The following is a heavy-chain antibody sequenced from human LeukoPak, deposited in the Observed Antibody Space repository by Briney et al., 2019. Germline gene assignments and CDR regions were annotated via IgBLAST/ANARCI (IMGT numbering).Heavy chain of an antibody. V-gene: IGHV3-74*01. CDR3: ARVGITMVRTDAFDI. CDR1: GFTFSGYW. Sequence: PGGSLRLSCAASGFTFSGYWMHWVRQAPGKGLVWVSRINFEGSTTDYADSVKGRFTISRDNAKNTLFLQMNSLRVEDTAVYYCARVGITMVRTDAFDIWGQGTMVTVSS. J-gene: IGHJ3*02. CDR2: INFEGSTT. D-gene: IGHD3-10*01.